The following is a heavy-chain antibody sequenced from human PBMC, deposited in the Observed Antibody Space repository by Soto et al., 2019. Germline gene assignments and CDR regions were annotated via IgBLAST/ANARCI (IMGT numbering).Heavy chain of an antibody. Sequence: GPVKVSCKASGYTFTSYGISWVRQAPGQGLEWKGWISAYNGNTNYSQKLQGRVTMTRDTSASTAYMELSSLRSEDTAVYYCARGLGLYYFDYWGQGTLVTVSS. CDR2: ISAYNGNT. J-gene: IGHJ4*02. D-gene: IGHD1-26*01. CDR1: GYTFTSYG. CDR3: ARGLGLYYFDY. V-gene: IGHV1-18*01.